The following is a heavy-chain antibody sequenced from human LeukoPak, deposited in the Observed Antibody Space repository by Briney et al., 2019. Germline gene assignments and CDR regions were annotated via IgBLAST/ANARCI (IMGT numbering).Heavy chain of an antibody. Sequence: SETLSLTCTVSGYSISSGYYWGWIRQPPGKGLEWIGSIYHSGSTYYNPSLKSRVTISVDTSKNQFSLKLSSVTAADTAVYYCARLRDDDYGDIMGKYYYYYYMDVWGKGTTVTVSS. J-gene: IGHJ6*03. CDR1: GYSISSGYY. CDR2: IYHSGST. V-gene: IGHV4-38-2*02. D-gene: IGHD4-17*01. CDR3: ARLRDDDYGDIMGKYYYYYYMDV.